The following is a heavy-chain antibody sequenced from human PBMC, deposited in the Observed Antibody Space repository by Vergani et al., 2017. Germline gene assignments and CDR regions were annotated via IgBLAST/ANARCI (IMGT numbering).Heavy chain of an antibody. CDR2: IYYSGST. CDR3: ARVGYAGSWFDP. Sequence: QVQLQQWGPGLVKPSETLSLTCTVSGGSISSYYWSWIRQPPGKGLEWIGYIYYSGSTNYNPSLKSRVTISVDTSKNQFSLKLSSVTAADTAVYYCARVGYAGSWFDPWGQGTLVTVSS. V-gene: IGHV4-59*01. CDR1: GGSISSYY. D-gene: IGHD5-12*01. J-gene: IGHJ5*02.